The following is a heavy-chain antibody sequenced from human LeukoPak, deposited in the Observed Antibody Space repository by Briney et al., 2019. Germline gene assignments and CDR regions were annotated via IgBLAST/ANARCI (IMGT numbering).Heavy chain of an antibody. CDR1: GYTFTGYY. CDR2: INPNSGGT. Sequence: ASVKVSCKASGYTFTGYYMHWVRQAPGQGLEWMGWINPNSGGTNYAQKFQGRVTMTRDTSISTAYLQWSSLKASDTAMYYCARPGPYSSSSPDYWGQGTLVTVSS. V-gene: IGHV1-2*02. D-gene: IGHD6-6*01. CDR3: ARPGPYSSSSPDY. J-gene: IGHJ4*02.